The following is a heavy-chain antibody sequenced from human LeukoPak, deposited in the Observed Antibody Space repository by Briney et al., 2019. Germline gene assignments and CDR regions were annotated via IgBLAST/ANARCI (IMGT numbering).Heavy chain of an antibody. V-gene: IGHV3-7*04. CDR1: GFTFSDYY. D-gene: IGHD1-26*01. CDR2: IKQDGSEK. J-gene: IGHJ5*02. Sequence: GGSLRLSCAASGFTFSDYYMDWVRQAPGKGLEWVANIKQDGSEKYYVDSVKGRFTISRDNAKNSLYLQMNSLRAEDTAVYYCAREQWWGIVGANWFDPWGQGTLVTVSS. CDR3: AREQWWGIVGANWFDP.